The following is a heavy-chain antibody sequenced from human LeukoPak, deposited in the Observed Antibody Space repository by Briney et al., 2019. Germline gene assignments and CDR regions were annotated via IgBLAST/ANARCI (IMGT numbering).Heavy chain of an antibody. CDR3: ARKQLTMVRGVISSRYYYYYYMDV. CDR1: GGSFSGYY. CDR2: INHSGST. D-gene: IGHD3-10*01. V-gene: IGHV4-34*01. J-gene: IGHJ6*03. Sequence: PSETLSLTCAVYGGSFSGYYWSWIRQPPGKGLEWIGEINHSGSTNYNPSLKSRVTISVDTSKNQFSLKLSSVTAADTAVYYCARKQLTMVRGVISSRYYYYYYMDVWGKGTTVTVSS.